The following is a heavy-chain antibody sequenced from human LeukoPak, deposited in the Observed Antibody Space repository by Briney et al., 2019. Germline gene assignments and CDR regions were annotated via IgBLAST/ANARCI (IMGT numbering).Heavy chain of an antibody. CDR1: GYTFTSYG. Sequence: ASVKVSCKASGYTFTSYGISWVRQAPGQGLEWMGWISAYNGNTKYAQTLQGRVTMTTDTSTSTAYMELRSLRSDDTAVYYWTSTGYSGHDPLHYWGRGTLVTVSS. J-gene: IGHJ4*02. CDR2: ISAYNGNT. V-gene: IGHV1-18*01. D-gene: IGHD5-12*01. CDR3: TSTGYSGHDPLHY.